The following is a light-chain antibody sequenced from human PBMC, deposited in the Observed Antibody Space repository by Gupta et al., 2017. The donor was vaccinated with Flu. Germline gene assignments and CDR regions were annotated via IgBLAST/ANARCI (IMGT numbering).Light chain of an antibody. CDR1: RLDDKD. V-gene: IGLV3-1*01. CDR2: QDT. J-gene: IGLJ1*01. CDR3: QAWDSTTGHV. Sequence: TEHRLDDKDACWYQQKPGQSHLLVIYQDTKRPAGIPGRFSGSNSGNTATLTISGTQAVDEADYYCQAWDSTTGHVFGTGTRVTVL.